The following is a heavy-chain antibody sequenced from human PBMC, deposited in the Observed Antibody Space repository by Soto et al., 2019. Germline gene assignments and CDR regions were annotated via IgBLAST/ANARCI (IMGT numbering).Heavy chain of an antibody. J-gene: IGHJ4*02. V-gene: IGHV1-18*01. D-gene: IGHD3-10*01. CDR2: ISTAHSDI. Sequence: ASVKVSGQASGYTFTSYGISWVRQAPGQGLEWMGWISTAHSDIGYAQKFQGRVTMTTDTSTSTAFMEMRSLTSDDTAVYYCARDLAYIREYWGQGTQVTVSS. CDR3: ARDLAYIREY. CDR1: GYTFTSYG.